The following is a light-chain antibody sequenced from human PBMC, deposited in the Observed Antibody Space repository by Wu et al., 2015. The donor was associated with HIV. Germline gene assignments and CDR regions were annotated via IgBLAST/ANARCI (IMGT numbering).Light chain of an antibody. J-gene: IGKJ4*01. CDR1: QRVSSTY. Sequence: TLSCTASQRVSSTYLAWYQQKPGQAPRLLIYDVSNRATGIPARFSGSGSGTDFTLTISSLEPEDFAVYYCQQRSTWPLTFGGGTKVEIK. CDR3: QQRSTWPLT. V-gene: IGKV3-11*01. CDR2: DVS.